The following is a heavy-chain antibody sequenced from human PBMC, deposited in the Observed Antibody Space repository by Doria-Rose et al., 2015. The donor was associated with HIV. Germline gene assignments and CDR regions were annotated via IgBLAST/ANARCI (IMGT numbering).Heavy chain of an antibody. CDR2: AHYSGTT. J-gene: IGHJ4*02. D-gene: IGHD1-26*01. CDR1: GGSITSSSYY. Sequence: QVQLQESGPGLVKPPETLSLTCSVSGGSITSSSYYWGWVRQPPGKGLEWIGSAHYSGTTYYNPSLKSRVTIPLDPSKNHFSMGLSSVTAADTAVYYCARHKRSGTSDLFDYWGQGTLVTVSS. CDR3: ARHKRSGTSDLFDY. V-gene: IGHV4-39*01.